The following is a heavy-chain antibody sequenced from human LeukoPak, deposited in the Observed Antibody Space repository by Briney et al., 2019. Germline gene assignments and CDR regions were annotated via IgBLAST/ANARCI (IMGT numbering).Heavy chain of an antibody. CDR3: ARVDCSGGSCYPGYFDY. J-gene: IGHJ4*02. D-gene: IGHD2-15*01. V-gene: IGHV4-4*07. Sequence: PSETLSLTCTVSGGSISSSCWSWIRQPAGKGLEWIGRIYTSGSTNYNPSLKSRVTMSVDTSKNQFSLKLSSVTAADTAVYYCARVDCSGGSCYPGYFDYWGQGTLVTVSS. CDR1: GGSISSSC. CDR2: IYTSGST.